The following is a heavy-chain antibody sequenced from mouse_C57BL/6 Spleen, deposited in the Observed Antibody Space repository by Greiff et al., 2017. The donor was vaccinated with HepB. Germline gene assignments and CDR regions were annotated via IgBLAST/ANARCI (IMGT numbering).Heavy chain of an antibody. Sequence: EVKLLESGEGLVKPGGSLKLSCAASGFTFSSYAMSWVRQTPEKRLEWVAYISSGGDYIYYADTVKGRFTISRDNARNTLYLQMSSLKSEDTAMYYCTRDPGYYAMDYWGQGTSVTVSS. J-gene: IGHJ4*01. V-gene: IGHV5-9-1*02. CDR2: ISSGGDYI. CDR1: GFTFSSYA. D-gene: IGHD4-1*01. CDR3: TRDPGYYAMDY.